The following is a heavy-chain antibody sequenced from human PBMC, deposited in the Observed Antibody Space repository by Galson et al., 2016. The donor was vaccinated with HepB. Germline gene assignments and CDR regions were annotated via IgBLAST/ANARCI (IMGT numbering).Heavy chain of an antibody. J-gene: IGHJ6*02. CDR1: GFTFRSFA. CDR3: ARELIVVAPDTQNYGMDV. Sequence: SLRLSCAASGFTFRSFAMHWVRQAPGKGLEWVAVISYDGTNEYYVDSVRGRFTISRDNSKKTVSLQMNSLRAEDTAVYYCARELIVVAPDTQNYGMDVWGQGTTVTVSS. D-gene: IGHD2-2*01. V-gene: IGHV3-30*04. CDR2: ISYDGTNE.